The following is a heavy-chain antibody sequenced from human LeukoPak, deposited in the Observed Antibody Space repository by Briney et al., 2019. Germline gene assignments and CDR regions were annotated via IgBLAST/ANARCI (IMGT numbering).Heavy chain of an antibody. CDR1: AFSLSAYN. Sequence: GGSLRLSCAASAFSLSAYNMNWVRQAPGKGLEWVSSISYTGTYIYYADSVKGRFTISRDISKNTVYLQMNNLRAEDTAVYYCARDAESGSGSFDYWGQGTLVTVSS. CDR2: ISYTGTYI. D-gene: IGHD3-10*01. V-gene: IGHV3-21*04. J-gene: IGHJ4*02. CDR3: ARDAESGSGSFDY.